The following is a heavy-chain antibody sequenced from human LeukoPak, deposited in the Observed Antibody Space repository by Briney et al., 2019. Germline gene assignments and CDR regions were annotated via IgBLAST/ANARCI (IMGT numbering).Heavy chain of an antibody. V-gene: IGHV4-59*01. CDR3: AVRQPYYYYYMDV. Sequence: PSETMSLTCTVSGGSISSYYWSWIRQPPGKGLEWIGDIYYSGSTNYNPSLKSRVTISVDTSKNQFSLKLSSVTAADTAVYYCAVRQPYYYYYMDVWGKGTRSPSP. D-gene: IGHD5-18*01. CDR2: IYYSGST. CDR1: GGSISSYY. J-gene: IGHJ6*03.